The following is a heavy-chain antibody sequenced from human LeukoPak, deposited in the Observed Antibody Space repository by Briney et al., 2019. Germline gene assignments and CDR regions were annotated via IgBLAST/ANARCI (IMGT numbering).Heavy chain of an antibody. Sequence: ASVKVSCKASGYTFTSYGISWVRQAPGQGLEWMGWISAYNGNTNYAQKLQGGVTMTTDTSTSTAYMELRSLRSDDTAVYYCARAGYSSSWSDYFQHWGQGTLVTVSS. CDR2: ISAYNGNT. CDR3: ARAGYSSSWSDYFQH. V-gene: IGHV1-18*01. D-gene: IGHD6-13*01. J-gene: IGHJ1*01. CDR1: GYTFTSYG.